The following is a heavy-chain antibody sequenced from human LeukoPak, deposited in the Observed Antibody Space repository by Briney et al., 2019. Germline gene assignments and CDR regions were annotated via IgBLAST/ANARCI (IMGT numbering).Heavy chain of an antibody. CDR3: ARLSEQGGYEDLSDY. V-gene: IGHV5-51*01. J-gene: IGHJ4*02. CDR1: GYSFTCYW. CDR2: IHPGDSDT. D-gene: IGHD5-12*01. Sequence: GESLKISCKGSGYSFTCYWIGWVRQMPGKGLGWMGIIHPGDSDTRYSPSFQGQVTISAAKSISTAYLQWSSLKASDTAMYSCARLSEQGGYEDLSDYWGQGTLVTVSS.